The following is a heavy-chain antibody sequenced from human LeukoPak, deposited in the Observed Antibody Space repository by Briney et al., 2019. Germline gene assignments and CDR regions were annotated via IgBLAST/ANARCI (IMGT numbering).Heavy chain of an antibody. CDR1: GFTFSSYW. D-gene: IGHD6-19*01. J-gene: IGHJ4*02. CDR2: IKQDGSEI. CDR3: ARVSDISVAAYFDY. V-gene: IGHV3-7*01. Sequence: GGSLRLSCAASGFTFSSYWMSWVRQAPGKGLEWVANIKQDGSEIYYVDSVKGRFTISRDNAKNSLYLQMNSLRAEDTAVYYCARVSDISVAAYFDYWGQGTLVTVSS.